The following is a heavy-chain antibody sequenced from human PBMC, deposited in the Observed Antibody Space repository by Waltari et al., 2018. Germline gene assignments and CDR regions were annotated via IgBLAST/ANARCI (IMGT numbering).Heavy chain of an antibody. D-gene: IGHD6-13*01. V-gene: IGHV3-7*01. Sequence: EVQLVESGGGLVQPGGSLRLSCAGSGFTFSNYWMSWVRQAPGKGLEWVANIKQDGSEKYYVDSVKGRFTISRDNAKNSLYLQMDSLRAEDTAVYYCARTWGYSSSWYGYWGQGTLVTVSS. J-gene: IGHJ4*02. CDR2: IKQDGSEK. CDR1: GFTFSNYW. CDR3: ARTWGYSSSWYGY.